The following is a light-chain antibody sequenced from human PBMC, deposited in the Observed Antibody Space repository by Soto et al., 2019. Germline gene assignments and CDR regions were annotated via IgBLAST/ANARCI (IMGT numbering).Light chain of an antibody. CDR3: QQYGTSPFT. J-gene: IGKJ3*01. V-gene: IGKV3-20*01. Sequence: EIVLTQSPSTLSLSPGERATLSCRASQTLSSGYLAWYQQKPGQPPRLLIYSTSGRATGIPDRFSGSGSGTDFTLTISRLEPEDFAVYYCQQYGTSPFTFGPGTRWIS. CDR2: STS. CDR1: QTLSSGY.